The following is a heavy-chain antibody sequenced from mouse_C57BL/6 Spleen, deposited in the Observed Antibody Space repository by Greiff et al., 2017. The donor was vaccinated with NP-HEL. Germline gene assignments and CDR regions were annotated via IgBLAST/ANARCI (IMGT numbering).Heavy chain of an antibody. V-gene: IGHV5-4*01. CDR2: ISDGGSYT. D-gene: IGHD1-1*01. CDR3: ARDPLLYYGSSHWYFDV. Sequence: EVQGVESGGGLVKPGGSLKLSCAASGFTFSSYAMSWVRQTPEKRLEWVATISDGGSYTYYPDNVKGRFTISRDNAKNNLYLQMSHLKSEDTAMYYCARDPLLYYGSSHWYFDVWGTGTTVTVSS. J-gene: IGHJ1*03. CDR1: GFTFSSYA.